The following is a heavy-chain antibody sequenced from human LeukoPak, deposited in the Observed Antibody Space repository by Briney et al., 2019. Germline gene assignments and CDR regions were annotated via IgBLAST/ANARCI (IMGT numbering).Heavy chain of an antibody. CDR3: ARDQYDTWSRRGNFDS. V-gene: IGHV3-7*03. CDR1: GFTFSSYW. J-gene: IGHJ4*02. D-gene: IGHD3/OR15-3a*01. Sequence: PGGSLRLSCAASGFTFSSYWMSRVRQAPGKGLEWVSNIKLDGSEKNYVDSVKGRFTISRDNTKNSLYLQMNSLRAEDTAVFYCARDQYDTWSRRGNFDSWGQGTLVIVSS. CDR2: IKLDGSEK.